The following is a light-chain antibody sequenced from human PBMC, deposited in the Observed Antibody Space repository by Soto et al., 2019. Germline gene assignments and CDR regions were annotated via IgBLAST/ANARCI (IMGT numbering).Light chain of an antibody. J-gene: IGLJ3*02. V-gene: IGLV2-8*01. CDR3: SSFAGSNIGV. Sequence: QSALTQPPSASGSPGQSVTVSCTGTSSDVGGYNYVSWYQQHPGKAPKLMIYEVTKRPSGVPDRFSGSKSGNTASLTVSGPQAGDGADYYCSSFAGSNIGVFGGGTKLTLL. CDR1: SSDVGGYNY. CDR2: EVT.